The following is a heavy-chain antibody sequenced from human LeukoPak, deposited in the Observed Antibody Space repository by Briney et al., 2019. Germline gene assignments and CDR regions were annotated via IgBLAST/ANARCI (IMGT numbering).Heavy chain of an antibody. CDR1: GFTFSSLW. J-gene: IGHJ4*02. CDR2: INNDEITA. V-gene: IGHV3-74*01. D-gene: IGHD1-1*01. CDR3: ARGGPGTGMDY. Sequence: GGSLRLSCVASGFTFSSLWMHWVRQAPGKGLVWVSRINNDEITATYADSVKGRFTISRDNAKNTLYLQMNSLRAEDTAIYYCARGGPGTGMDYWGQGALVTVSS.